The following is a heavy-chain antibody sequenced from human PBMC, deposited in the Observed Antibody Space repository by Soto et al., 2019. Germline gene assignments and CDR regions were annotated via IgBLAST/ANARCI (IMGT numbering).Heavy chain of an antibody. V-gene: IGHV4-59*11. J-gene: IGHJ5*02. CDR2: IYYSGST. CDR1: GGSISNHY. CDR3: ARALYGDYVRWFDP. Sequence: SETLSLTCTVSGGSISNHYWSWIRQPPGKGLEWIGYIYYSGSTNYNPSLKSRVTISVDTSKNQFSLKLSSVTAADTAMYYCARALYGDYVRWFDPWGQGALVTVSS. D-gene: IGHD4-17*01.